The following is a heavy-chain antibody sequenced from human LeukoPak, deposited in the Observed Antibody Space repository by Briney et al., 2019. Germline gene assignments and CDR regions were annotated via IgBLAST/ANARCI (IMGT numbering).Heavy chain of an antibody. D-gene: IGHD6-19*01. J-gene: IGHJ4*02. CDR2: ISSSSSCI. CDR3: ARSDTVAGVDY. CDR1: GFTFSSYS. V-gene: IGHV3-21*01. Sequence: TGGSLRLSCAASGFTFSSYSMNWVRQAPGKGLEWVSSISSSSSCIYYADSVKGRFTISRDNAKNSLYLQMNSLRAEDTAVYYCARSDTVAGVDYWGQGTLVTVSS.